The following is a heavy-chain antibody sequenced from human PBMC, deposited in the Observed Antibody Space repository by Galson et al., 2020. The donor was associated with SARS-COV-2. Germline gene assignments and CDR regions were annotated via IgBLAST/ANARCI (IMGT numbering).Heavy chain of an antibody. J-gene: IGHJ4*02. D-gene: IGHD3-10*01. CDR3: ASDIRGTRPTPFDY. CDR1: GFTFSSYS. Sequence: GGSLRLSCAASGFTFSSYSMNWVRQAPGKGLEWVSSISSSSSYIYYADSVKGRFTISRDNAKNSLYLQMNSLRAEDTAVYYCASDIRGTRPTPFDYWGQGTLVTVSS. V-gene: IGHV3-21*01. CDR2: ISSSSSYI.